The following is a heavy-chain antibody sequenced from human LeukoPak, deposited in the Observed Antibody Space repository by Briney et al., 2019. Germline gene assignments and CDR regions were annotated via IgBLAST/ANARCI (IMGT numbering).Heavy chain of an antibody. D-gene: IGHD3-10*01. CDR2: ISAYNGNT. Sequence: VASVKVSCKASGYTFTNYGFSWVRQSPRQELEWMGWISAYNGNTNYAQKLQGRVTMTTDTSTSTAYMELRSLRSDDTAVYYCARRSRALGFDLDYWGQGTLVTVSS. V-gene: IGHV1-18*01. CDR3: ARRSRALGFDLDY. J-gene: IGHJ4*02. CDR1: GYTFTNYG.